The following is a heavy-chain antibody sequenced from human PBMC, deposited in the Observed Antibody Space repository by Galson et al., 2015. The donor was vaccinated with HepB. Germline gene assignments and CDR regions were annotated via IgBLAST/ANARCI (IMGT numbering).Heavy chain of an antibody. J-gene: IGHJ6*02. CDR3: AKYRFSGDYYYGMDV. V-gene: IGHV3-30*18. D-gene: IGHD1-26*01. CDR1: GFTFSSYG. Sequence: SLRLSCAASGFTFSSYGMHWVRQAPGKGLEWVAVISYDGSNKYYADSVKGRFTISRDNSKNTLYLQMNSLRAEDTAVYYCAKYRFSGDYYYGMDVWGQATTVTVSS. CDR2: ISYDGSNK.